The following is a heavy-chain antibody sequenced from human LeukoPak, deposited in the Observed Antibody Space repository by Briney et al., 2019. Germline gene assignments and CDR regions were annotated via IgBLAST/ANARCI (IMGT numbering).Heavy chain of an antibody. Sequence: PSETLSLTCTVSGGSISSYYWSWIRQPAGKGLEWIGRIYTSGSNNYNPSLKSRVAMSVDTSKNQFYLKLSSVTAADTAVYYCAREKEVATRSFDYWGQGTLVTVSS. CDR1: GGSISSYY. J-gene: IGHJ4*02. V-gene: IGHV4-4*07. D-gene: IGHD6-6*01. CDR3: AREKEVATRSFDY. CDR2: IYTSGSN.